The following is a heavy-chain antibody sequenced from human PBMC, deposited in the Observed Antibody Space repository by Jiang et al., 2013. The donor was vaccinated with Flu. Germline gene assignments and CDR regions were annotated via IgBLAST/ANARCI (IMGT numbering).Heavy chain of an antibody. V-gene: IGHV3-48*02. CDR3: ARDLGSRWQIDY. D-gene: IGHD3-16*01. Sequence: VQLLESGGGLVQPGGSLRLSCAASGFTFGSYSMNWVRQAPGKGLEWVSYISSSSSTIYYADSVKGRFTISRDNAKNSPYLQMNSLRDEDTAVYYCARDLGSRWQIDYWGQGTLVTVSS. CDR2: ISSSSSTI. J-gene: IGHJ4*02. CDR1: GFTFGSYS.